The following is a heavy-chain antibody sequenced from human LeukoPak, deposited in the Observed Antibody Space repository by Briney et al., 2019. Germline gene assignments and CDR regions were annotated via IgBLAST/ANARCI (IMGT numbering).Heavy chain of an antibody. J-gene: IGHJ2*01. CDR1: GYTFISYG. V-gene: IGHV1-18*01. D-gene: IGHD2-21*02. CDR2: ISGYNGNT. CDR3: ARGLGVVTAQSEQPKPRYFDL. Sequence: ASVKVSCQASGYTFISYGISWVRRAPGQGLEWMGWISGYNGNTNYAQNLQGRVTMTTDTSTSTAYMELRSLRSDDTAVYYCARGLGVVTAQSEQPKPRYFDLWGRGTQVTVSS.